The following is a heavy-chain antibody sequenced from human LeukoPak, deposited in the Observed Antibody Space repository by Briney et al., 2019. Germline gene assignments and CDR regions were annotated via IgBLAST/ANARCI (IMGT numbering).Heavy chain of an antibody. D-gene: IGHD3-22*01. CDR3: ARQAYYYDSSGYLY. CDR2: INHSGST. CDR1: GVPFSDYY. Sequence: PSETLSLTCAVYGVPFSDYYWSWIRQPPGKGLEWIGEINHSGSTNYNPSLKSRVTISVDTSKNQFSLKLSSVTAADTAVYYCARQAYYYDSSGYLYWGQGTLVTVSS. V-gene: IGHV4-34*01. J-gene: IGHJ4*02.